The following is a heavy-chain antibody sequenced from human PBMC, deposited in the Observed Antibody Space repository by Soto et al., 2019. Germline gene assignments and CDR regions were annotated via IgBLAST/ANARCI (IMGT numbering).Heavy chain of an antibody. CDR1: GGSISSYY. Sequence: QVQLQESGPGLVKPSETLSLTCTVSGGSISSYYWSWIRQPPGKGLEWIGYIYYSGSTNYNPSLKSRVXXSXAXXKNQSSLKLSSVTAAATAVYSCARSLGGATRLFDYWGQGTLVTVSS. J-gene: IGHJ4*02. D-gene: IGHD1-26*01. CDR2: IYYSGST. CDR3: ARSLGGATRLFDY. V-gene: IGHV4-59*01.